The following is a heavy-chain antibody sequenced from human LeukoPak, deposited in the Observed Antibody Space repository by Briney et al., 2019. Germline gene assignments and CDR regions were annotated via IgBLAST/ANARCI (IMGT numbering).Heavy chain of an antibody. V-gene: IGHV1-46*03. D-gene: IGHD5-24*01. CDR2: INPSGGST. CDR3: ARDGYNWAPHFDY. J-gene: IGHJ4*02. Sequence: GASVKVSCKASGYTFTSYYMHWVRQAPGQGLEWMGIINPSGGSTSYAQKFQGRVTMTRDTSTSTVYMELSSLRSEDMAAYYCARDGYNWAPHFDYWGQGTLVTVSS. CDR1: GYTFTSYY.